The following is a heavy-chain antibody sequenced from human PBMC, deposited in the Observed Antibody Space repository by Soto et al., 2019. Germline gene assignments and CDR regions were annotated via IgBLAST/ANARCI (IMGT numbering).Heavy chain of an antibody. V-gene: IGHV4-61*01. CDR2: IYYTGNT. D-gene: IGHD2-8*01. CDR1: GCSVISFSSY. CDR3: ARVTNSCSNGVCYAHKFDP. Sequence: QVQLQESGPGLVKPSETRSLTCTVSGCSVISFSSYWSWIRQPPGKGLAWIGYIYYTGNTYYNPSLNRRVTKSLDTSKNQFSLKLNSVTAADTDLYYCARVTNSCSNGVCYAHKFDPWGQGTLVTDAS. J-gene: IGHJ5*02.